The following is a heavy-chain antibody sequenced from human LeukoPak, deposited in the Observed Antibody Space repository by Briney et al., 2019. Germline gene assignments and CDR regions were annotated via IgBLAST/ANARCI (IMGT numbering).Heavy chain of an antibody. CDR1: GGSISTYY. D-gene: IGHD4-17*01. J-gene: IGHJ4*02. CDR2: IFYSGRT. V-gene: IGHV4-59*01. CDR3: AAMTTVTMYSYFFDS. Sequence: SETLSLTCTVSGGSISTYYWNWIRQPPGKGLEWSGYIFYSGRTSYNPSLKSRVTLSVDTSKNWFSLRLTSVTAADTAIYYCAAMTTVTMYSYFFDSWGQGTLLTVSS.